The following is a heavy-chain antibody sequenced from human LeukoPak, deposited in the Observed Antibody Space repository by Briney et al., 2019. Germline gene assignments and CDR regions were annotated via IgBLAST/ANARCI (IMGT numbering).Heavy chain of an antibody. Sequence: GGSLRLSCAASGFNLSSYSMHWVRQAPGKGLEYVSAISSYGGSTYYANSVKDRFTISRDNSKNTVYLQMGSLRTEDMAVYYCAKDLVWFGDPPPGYFDYWGQGTLVTVSS. CDR3: AKDLVWFGDPPPGYFDY. V-gene: IGHV3-64*01. D-gene: IGHD3-10*01. CDR1: GFNLSSYS. CDR2: ISSYGGST. J-gene: IGHJ4*02.